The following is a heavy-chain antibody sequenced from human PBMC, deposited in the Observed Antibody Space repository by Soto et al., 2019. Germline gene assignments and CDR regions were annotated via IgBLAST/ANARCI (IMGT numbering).Heavy chain of an antibody. CDR3: AKATTNGGWFNPFDS. CDR1: GFSFVNYA. Sequence: PVGSLRRSCAASGFSFVNYAMNWVRQAPGKWLEWVSGLIVSGTSTYYSDSVKGRFTISRYNSRYTLFLQINSLTADDTAVYYCAKATTNGGWFNPFDSWGQGALVTVSS. D-gene: IGHD6-19*01. V-gene: IGHV3-23*01. J-gene: IGHJ4*02. CDR2: LIVSGTST.